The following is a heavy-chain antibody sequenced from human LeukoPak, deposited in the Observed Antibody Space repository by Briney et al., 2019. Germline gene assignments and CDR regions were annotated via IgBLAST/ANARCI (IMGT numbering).Heavy chain of an antibody. CDR2: ISESGGST. Sequence: PGGSLRLSCAASGFTFSNYVMSWVRQAPGKGLEWVSGISESGGSTYYADSVKGRFTITRDNSKNTLYLQMNSLRAEDTAVYHCAKDLVRGDCWGQGTLVTVSS. CDR3: AKDLVRGDC. V-gene: IGHV3-23*01. J-gene: IGHJ4*02. CDR1: GFTFSNYV. D-gene: IGHD3-10*01.